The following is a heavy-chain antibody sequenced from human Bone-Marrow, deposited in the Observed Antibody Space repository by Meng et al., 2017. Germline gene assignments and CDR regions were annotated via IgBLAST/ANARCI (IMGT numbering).Heavy chain of an antibody. CDR1: GFSLSNARMG. D-gene: IGHD6-19*01. V-gene: IGHV2-26*01. CDR2: IFSNDEK. J-gene: IGHJ6*02. CDR3: ARILKQWLVRDGYGMDV. Sequence: SGPTLVKPTDTLTLFCTVPGFSLSNARMGVSRIRQPPGKALEWLAHIFSNDEKSYSTSLKSRLTISKDTSKSQVVLTMTNMDPVDTATYYCARILKQWLVRDGYGMDVWGQGTTVTGAS.